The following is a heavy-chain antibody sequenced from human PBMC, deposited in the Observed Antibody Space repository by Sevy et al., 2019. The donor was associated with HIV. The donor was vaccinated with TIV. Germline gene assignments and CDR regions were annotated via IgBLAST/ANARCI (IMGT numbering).Heavy chain of an antibody. D-gene: IGHD3-10*01. V-gene: IGHV4-31*03. Sequence: SETLSLTCTVSGGSISGGGYYWSWIRQHQGKGLEWLGYIYYSGSTYYNPSVKSRVTISVDTSKNQFSLKLSSMTAADTAVYYGAWREVRGEVYYDVYMDVWGKGTMVTVSS. CDR3: AWREVRGEVYYDVYMDV. J-gene: IGHJ6*03. CDR2: IYYSGST. CDR1: GGSISGGGYY.